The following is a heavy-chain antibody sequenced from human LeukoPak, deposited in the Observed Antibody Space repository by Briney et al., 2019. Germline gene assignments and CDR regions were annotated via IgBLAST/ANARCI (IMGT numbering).Heavy chain of an antibody. CDR1: GYTFIGYY. CDR2: INPNSGGT. Sequence: GASVKVPCKASGYTFIGYYMHWVRQAPGQGLEWMEWINPNSGGTNYAQRFQDRVTMTRDTSISTAYMELSRLTSDDTAVYYCARGGGYDSYFDYWGQGTLVTVSS. CDR3: ARGGGYDSYFDY. J-gene: IGHJ4*02. D-gene: IGHD5-12*01. V-gene: IGHV1-2*02.